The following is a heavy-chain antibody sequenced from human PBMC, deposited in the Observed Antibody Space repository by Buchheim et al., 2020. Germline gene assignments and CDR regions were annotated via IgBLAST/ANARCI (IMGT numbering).Heavy chain of an antibody. CDR2: INNDGSST. CDR1: GFTFSNHC. D-gene: IGHD6-19*01. V-gene: IGHV3-74*01. J-gene: IGHJ5*02. CDR3: ARVSGSGWYSS. Sequence: EVQLVESGGGLVQPGGSLRLSCAASGFTFSNHCMHWVRQAPGKGLVWVSRINNDGSSTSYADSVKGRFTISSDTAMNTLYLQMNSLRAEDTAVYYCARVSGSGWYSSWGQGTL.